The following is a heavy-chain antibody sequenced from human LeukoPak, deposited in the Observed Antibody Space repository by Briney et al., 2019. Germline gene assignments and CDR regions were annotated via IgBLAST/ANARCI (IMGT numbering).Heavy chain of an antibody. Sequence: GGSLRLSCAASGFTFSSYGMSWVRQAPGKGLEWVSYISSGASTIYYADSVKGRFTISRDNAKNSLYLQMNSLRAEDTAVYYCARERYYYGSSLWGQGTMVTVSS. D-gene: IGHD3-10*01. CDR2: ISSGASTI. CDR1: GFTFSSYG. CDR3: ARERYYYGSSL. V-gene: IGHV3-48*04. J-gene: IGHJ3*01.